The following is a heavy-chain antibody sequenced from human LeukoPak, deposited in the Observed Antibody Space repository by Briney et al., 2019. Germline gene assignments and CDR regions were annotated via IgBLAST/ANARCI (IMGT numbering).Heavy chain of an antibody. D-gene: IGHD2-2*01. Sequence: RGSLRLSCAASGFTFSSYAMSWVRQAPGKGLEWVSAISGSGGSTYYADSVKGRFTISRDNSKNTLYLQMNSLRAEDTAVYYYAKERFRCTSTTSYPDAFDIWGQGTVVTVSS. V-gene: IGHV3-23*01. J-gene: IGHJ3*02. CDR2: ISGSGGST. CDR3: AKERFRCTSTTSYPDAFDI. CDR1: GFTFSSYA.